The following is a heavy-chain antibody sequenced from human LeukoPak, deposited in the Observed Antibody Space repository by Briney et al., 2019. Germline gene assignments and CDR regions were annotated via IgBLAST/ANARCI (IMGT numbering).Heavy chain of an antibody. V-gene: IGHV3-21*01. CDR2: ISSNSLHI. D-gene: IGHD3-10*01. J-gene: IGHJ4*02. CDR3: VGPDSQFDC. CDR1: GFTFSDQC. Sequence: PGGSLRLSCAASGFTFSDQCMNWVRQAPGKGLEWVSSISSNSLHIFYADSVKGRFTISRDNAKNSLYLQMNNLRAEDTAVYYCVGPDSQFDCWGQGTLVTVSS.